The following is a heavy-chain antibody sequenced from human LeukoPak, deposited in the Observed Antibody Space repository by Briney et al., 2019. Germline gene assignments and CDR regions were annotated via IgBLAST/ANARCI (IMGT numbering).Heavy chain of an antibody. V-gene: IGHV3-53*01. J-gene: IGHJ4*02. CDR3: ARDRPGIAAAGV. Sequence: PGGSLRLSCAASGFTVSSNYMSWVRQAPGKGLEWVSVIYSGGSTYYADSAKGRFTISRDNSKNTLYLQMNSLRAEDTAVYYCARDRPGIAAAGVWGQGTLVTVSS. CDR1: GFTVSSNY. CDR2: IYSGGST. D-gene: IGHD6-13*01.